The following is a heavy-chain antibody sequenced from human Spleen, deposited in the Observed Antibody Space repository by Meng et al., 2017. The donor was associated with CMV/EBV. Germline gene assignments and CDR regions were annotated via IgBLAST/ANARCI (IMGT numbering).Heavy chain of an antibody. CDR3: ASPHDNTNYCFDY. CDR2: ISSSSSYI. J-gene: IGHJ4*02. D-gene: IGHD4-11*01. Sequence: GGSLRLSCAASGFTFSSYSMNWVRQAPGKGLEWVSSISSSSSYIYYADSVKGRFTISRDNAKNSLYLQMNSLRAEDTAVYYCASPHDNTNYCFDYWGQGTLVTVSS. CDR1: GFTFSSYS. V-gene: IGHV3-21*04.